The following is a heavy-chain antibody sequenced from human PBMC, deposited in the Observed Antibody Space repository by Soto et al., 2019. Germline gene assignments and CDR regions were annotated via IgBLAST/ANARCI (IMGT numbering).Heavy chain of an antibody. Sequence: QVQLQASGPGLVKPSQTLSLSCSVSNDSMNNAGFYWNWIRHHPGKGLEWIGYVYHRGSSPYNPPPKSRATSAMDTSKKPFSLRLTSVTAADTAVYYCARSTVKVVCDVWGQGTLVTVSS. CDR3: ARSTVKVVCDV. V-gene: IGHV4-31*03. J-gene: IGHJ1*01. CDR2: VYHRGSS. D-gene: IGHD3-16*01. CDR1: NDSMNNAGFY.